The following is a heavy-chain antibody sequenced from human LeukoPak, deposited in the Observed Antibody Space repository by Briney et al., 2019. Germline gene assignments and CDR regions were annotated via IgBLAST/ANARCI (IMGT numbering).Heavy chain of an antibody. D-gene: IGHD1-26*01. CDR3: AKDPHSGSSYFDY. CDR2: ISGSGGST. CDR1: GFTFSSYA. Sequence: PGGSLRLSCAASGFTFSSYAMSWVRQARGKGLKWVSAISGSGGSTYYADSVKGRFTISRDNSKNTLYLQMNSLRAEDTAVYYCAKDPHSGSSYFDYWGQGTLVTVSS. V-gene: IGHV3-23*01. J-gene: IGHJ4*02.